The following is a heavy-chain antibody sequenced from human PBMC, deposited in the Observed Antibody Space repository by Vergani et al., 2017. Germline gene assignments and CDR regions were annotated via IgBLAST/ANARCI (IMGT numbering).Heavy chain of an antibody. CDR3: ARETGESRTYYFDY. V-gene: IGHV4-34*01. Sequence: QVQLQQWGAGLLKPSETLSLTCAVYGGSFSGYYWSWIRQPPGKGLEWIGYIYYSGSTYYNPSLKSRVTISVDTSKNQFSLKLSSVTAADTAVYYCARETGESRTYYFDYWGQGTLVTVSS. CDR2: IYYSGST. J-gene: IGHJ4*02. CDR1: GGSFSGYY. D-gene: IGHD4-17*01.